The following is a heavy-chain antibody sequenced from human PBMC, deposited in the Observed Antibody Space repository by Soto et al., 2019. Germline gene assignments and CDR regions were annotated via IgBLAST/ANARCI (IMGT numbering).Heavy chain of an antibody. V-gene: IGHV4-39*01. D-gene: IGHD2-2*01. Sequence: SETLSLTCTVSGGSISSSSYYWGWIRQPPGKGLEWIGSISYSGSTYYNPSLKSRVTISVDTSKNQFSLKLSSVTAADTAVYYCARHVADIVVVPGYYMDVWGKGTTVTVSS. J-gene: IGHJ6*03. CDR1: GGSISSSSYY. CDR2: ISYSGST. CDR3: ARHVADIVVVPGYYMDV.